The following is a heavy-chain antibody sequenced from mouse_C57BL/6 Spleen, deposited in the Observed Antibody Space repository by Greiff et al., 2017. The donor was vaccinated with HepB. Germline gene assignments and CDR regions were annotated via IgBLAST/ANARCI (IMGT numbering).Heavy chain of an antibody. V-gene: IGHV1-82*01. Sequence: QVQLQQSGPELVKPGASVKISCKASGYAFSSSWMNWVKQRPGKGLEWIGRIYPGDGDTNYNGKFKGKATLTADKSSSTAYMQLSSLTSEDSAVYFWARDSNYGEDYWGKGTTLTVSA. CDR1: GYAFSSSW. CDR3: ARDSNYGEDY. J-gene: IGHJ2*01. D-gene: IGHD2-5*01. CDR2: IYPGDGDT.